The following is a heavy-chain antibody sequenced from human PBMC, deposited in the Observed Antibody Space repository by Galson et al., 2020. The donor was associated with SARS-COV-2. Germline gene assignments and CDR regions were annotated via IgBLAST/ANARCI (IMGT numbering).Heavy chain of an antibody. CDR2: IRPYIQET. CDR3: ARQDLGRYYGSGSYFRYGMDV. CDR1: GYTFTSYG. D-gene: IGHD3-10*01. V-gene: IGHV1-18*01. J-gene: IGHJ6*02. Sequence: ASVKVSCKASGYTFTSYGITWVRQAPGQGLEWLGWIRPYIQETNYAQRVEGRVTLSTDTSTRTAYMELRSLRSDDTAVYYCARQDLGRYYGSGSYFRYGMDVWGQGTTVTVSS.